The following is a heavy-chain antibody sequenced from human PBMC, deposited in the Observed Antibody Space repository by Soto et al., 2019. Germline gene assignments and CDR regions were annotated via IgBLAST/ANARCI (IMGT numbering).Heavy chain of an antibody. Sequence: GESLKISCKGSGYSFTSYWIAWVRQMPGKGLECTGIIYPGDSDTRYSPSFQGQVTISADKSSAYLQWSSLEASDTAMYYCARWYSSGLYYLDYWGQGTLVTVSS. CDR3: ARWYSSGLYYLDY. CDR2: IYPGDSDT. CDR1: GYSFTSYW. V-gene: IGHV5-51*01. J-gene: IGHJ4*02. D-gene: IGHD6-19*01.